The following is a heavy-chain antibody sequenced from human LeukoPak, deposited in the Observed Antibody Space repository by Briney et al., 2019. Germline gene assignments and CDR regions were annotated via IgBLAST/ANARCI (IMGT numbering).Heavy chain of an antibody. J-gene: IGHJ4*02. Sequence: PSETLSLTCVVYGGSFSGYYWSWIRQPPGKGLEWIGEINHSGSTNYNPSLKSRVTISVDTSKNQFSLKLSSVTAADTAVYYCARGGGSSSFAFDYWGQGTLVTVSS. CDR1: GGSFSGYY. D-gene: IGHD6-6*01. CDR3: ARGGGSSSFAFDY. V-gene: IGHV4-34*01. CDR2: INHSGST.